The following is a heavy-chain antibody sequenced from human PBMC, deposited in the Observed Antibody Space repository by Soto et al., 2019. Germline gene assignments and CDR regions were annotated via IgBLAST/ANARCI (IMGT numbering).Heavy chain of an antibody. D-gene: IGHD1-26*01. CDR2: IIPIFGTA. CDR1: GGTFSSYS. Sequence: QVQLVQSGAEVKRPGSSVKVSCKASGGTFSSYSINWVRQAPGQGLEWMGEIIPIFGTANYAQKYQGRVTITADESTSTAYMELSSLRSEDTAVYYCARDGGRHSGGIDYWGQGTLVTVSS. J-gene: IGHJ4*02. V-gene: IGHV1-69*01. CDR3: ARDGGRHSGGIDY.